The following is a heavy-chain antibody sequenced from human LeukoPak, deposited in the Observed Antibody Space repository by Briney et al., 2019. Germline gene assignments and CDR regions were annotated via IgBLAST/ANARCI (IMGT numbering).Heavy chain of an antibody. CDR2: ISYDGSNK. V-gene: IGHV3-30-3*01. CDR1: GFTFSSYA. CDR3: ARDRDYYDSSGYSYYYGMDV. D-gene: IGHD3-22*01. J-gene: IGHJ6*02. Sequence: GRSLRLSCAASGFTFSSYAMHWVRQAPGKGLEWVAVISYDGSNKYYADSVKGRFTISRDNSKNTLYLQMNSPRAGDTAVYYCARDRDYYDSSGYSYYYGMDVWGQGTTVTVSS.